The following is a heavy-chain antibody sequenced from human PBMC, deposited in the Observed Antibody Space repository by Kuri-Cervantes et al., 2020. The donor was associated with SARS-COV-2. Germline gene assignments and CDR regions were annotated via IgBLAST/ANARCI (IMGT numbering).Heavy chain of an antibody. D-gene: IGHD6-13*01. J-gene: IGHJ4*01. Sequence: SVKVSCKASGYTFTGYYMHWVRQAPGQGLEWMGGIIPIFGTANYAQKFQGRVTITADESTSTAYMELSSLRSEDTAVYYCASKSWSQMDYWGHGTLVTVSS. CDR3: ASKSWSQMDY. CDR1: GYTFTGYY. V-gene: IGHV1-69*13. CDR2: IIPIFGTA.